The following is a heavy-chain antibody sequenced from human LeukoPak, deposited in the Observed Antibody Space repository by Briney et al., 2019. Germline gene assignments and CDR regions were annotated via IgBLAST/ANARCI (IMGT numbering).Heavy chain of an antibody. CDR3: ARTLWGGSVAAAGPYYFDY. V-gene: IGHV4-4*07. D-gene: IGHD6-13*01. CDR1: GGSISSYY. CDR2: IYTSGST. Sequence: PSETLSLTCTVSGGSISSYYWSWIRQPAGKGLEWIGRIYTSGSTNYNPSLKSRVTMSVDTSKNQFSLKLSSVTAADTAVYYCARTLWGGSVAAAGPYYFDYWGHGTLVTVSS. J-gene: IGHJ4*01.